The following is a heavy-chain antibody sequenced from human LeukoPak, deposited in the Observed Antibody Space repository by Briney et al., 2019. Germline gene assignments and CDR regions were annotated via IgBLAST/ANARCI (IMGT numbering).Heavy chain of an antibody. D-gene: IGHD3-3*01. Sequence: PGGSLKLSCVASGFTFSRHSMTWVRQAPGKGLEWVSSISTRGHYIYYGDSMEGRFTVSRDNPKISLYLQMNSLGAEDTAVYYCARGSTREWASAWLGPWGQGTLVIVSS. J-gene: IGHJ5*02. V-gene: IGHV3-21*01. CDR2: ISTRGHYI. CDR3: ARGSTREWASAWLGP. CDR1: GFTFSRHS.